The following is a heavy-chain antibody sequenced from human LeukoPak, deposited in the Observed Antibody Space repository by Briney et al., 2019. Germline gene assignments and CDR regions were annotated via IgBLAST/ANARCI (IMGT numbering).Heavy chain of an antibody. D-gene: IGHD5-18*01. V-gene: IGHV3-48*01. Sequence: PGGSLRLSCAASGFTFSNYDMNWVRQVPGKGLEWVSYISSSSRIIYYADSLKGRFTISRDNAKNSLYLQLNSLRADDTAVYYCARGYSYGYNYWGQGTLVTVSS. J-gene: IGHJ4*02. CDR3: ARGYSYGYNY. CDR1: GFTFSNYD. CDR2: ISSSSRII.